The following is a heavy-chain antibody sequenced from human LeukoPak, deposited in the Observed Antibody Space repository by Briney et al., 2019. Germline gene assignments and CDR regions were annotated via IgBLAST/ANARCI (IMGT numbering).Heavy chain of an antibody. V-gene: IGHV1-46*01. D-gene: IGHD3-22*01. Sequence: GASVKVSCKASGYTFTSYYMHWVRQAPGQGLEWMGIINPSGGSTSYAQKFQGRVTMTRDTSTSTVYMELSSLRSEDTAVYYCATAYYHDSSGYYDPLDYWGQGTLVTVSS. CDR3: ATAYYHDSSGYYDPLDY. J-gene: IGHJ4*02. CDR1: GYTFTSYY. CDR2: INPSGGST.